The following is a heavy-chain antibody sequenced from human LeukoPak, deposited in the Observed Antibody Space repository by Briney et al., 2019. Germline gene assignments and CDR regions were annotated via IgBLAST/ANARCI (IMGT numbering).Heavy chain of an antibody. CDR3: ASAHSSGYWSAEYFQH. V-gene: IGHV4-30-2*01. J-gene: IGHJ1*01. D-gene: IGHD3-22*01. CDR1: GGSISSGGYS. CDR2: IYHSGST. Sequence: SETLSPTCAVSGGSISSGGYSWSWIRQPPGKGLEWIGYIYHSGSTYYNPSLKSRVTISVHRSKNQFSLNLSSVTAADTAVYYCASAHSSGYWSAEYFQHWGQGTLVTVSS.